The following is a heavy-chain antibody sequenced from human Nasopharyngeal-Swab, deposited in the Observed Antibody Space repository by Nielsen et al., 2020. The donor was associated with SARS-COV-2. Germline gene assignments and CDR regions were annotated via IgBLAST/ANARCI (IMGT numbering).Heavy chain of an antibody. D-gene: IGHD3-10*01. J-gene: IGHJ1*01. Sequence: ASVKVSCKASGYTFTNYIMHWVRQAPGQGLEWMGWIDPNSGRTNHAQKFQGRVTMTLDTSSTTAYMEVRWLTSDDTAVYYCARDRNSMVADWGQGTLVTVSS. V-gene: IGHV1-2*02. CDR2: IDPNSGRT. CDR1: GYTFTNYI. CDR3: ARDRNSMVAD.